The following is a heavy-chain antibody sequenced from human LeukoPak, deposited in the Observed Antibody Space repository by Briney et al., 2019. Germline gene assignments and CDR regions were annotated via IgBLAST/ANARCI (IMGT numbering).Heavy chain of an antibody. J-gene: IGHJ5*02. D-gene: IGHD1-26*01. CDR3: ARHEYSGSYYGLSWFDP. CDR1: GGSTSSGSHY. V-gene: IGHV4-39*01. Sequence: SETLSLTCTVSGGSTSSGSHYWGWIRQPPGKGLEWIGSIYYSGTTYYSPSLKSRVTISVDTSKNQLSLKLSSLTAADTAVYYCARHEYSGSYYGLSWFDPWGQGTLVTVSS. CDR2: IYYSGTT.